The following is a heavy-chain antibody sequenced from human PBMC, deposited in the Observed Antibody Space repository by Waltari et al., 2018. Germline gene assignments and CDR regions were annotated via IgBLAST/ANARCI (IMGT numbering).Heavy chain of an antibody. CDR1: GCTFSDYW. CDR3: VRDQYFDFWSGYPPGWFDP. J-gene: IGHJ5*02. CDR2: IKTDGSGP. V-gene: IGHV3-74*01. Sequence: EGQLVESGGGLVQPGGSLRLSCAAPGCTFSDYWMHWVSQAPGKGLEWVSRIKTDGSGPTYADSVKGRFTISRDNGKNTLFLQMNSLRAEDTAVYYCVRDQYFDFWSGYPPGWFDPWGQGTLVTVSS. D-gene: IGHD3-3*01.